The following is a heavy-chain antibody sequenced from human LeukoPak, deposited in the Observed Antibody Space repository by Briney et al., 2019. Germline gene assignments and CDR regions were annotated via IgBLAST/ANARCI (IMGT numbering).Heavy chain of an antibody. J-gene: IGHJ4*02. V-gene: IGHV3-20*04. CDR2: INWNGGST. Sequence: GGSLRLSCAASGFTFDDYGMSWVRQVPGKGLEWVSGINWNGGSTGYADSVKGRFTISRDNAKNSLYLQMDSLRVEDTALYYCARGIRFLEWLSGFDYWDQGTVVTVSS. CDR3: ARGIRFLEWLSGFDY. D-gene: IGHD3-3*01. CDR1: GFTFDDYG.